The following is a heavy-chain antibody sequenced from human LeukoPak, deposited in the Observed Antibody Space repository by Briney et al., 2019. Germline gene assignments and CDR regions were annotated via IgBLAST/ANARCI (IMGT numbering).Heavy chain of an antibody. CDR2: ISYDGSNK. CDR3: AKGEASGWSYYYYHGMDV. J-gene: IGHJ6*02. CDR1: GFTFSSYG. D-gene: IGHD6-19*01. V-gene: IGHV3-30*18. Sequence: PGRSLRLSCAASGFTFSSYGMHWVRQAPGKGLEWVAVISYDGSNKYYADSVKGRFTISRDNSKNTLYLQMNSLRAEDTAVYYCAKGEASGWSYYYYHGMDVWGQGTTVTVSS.